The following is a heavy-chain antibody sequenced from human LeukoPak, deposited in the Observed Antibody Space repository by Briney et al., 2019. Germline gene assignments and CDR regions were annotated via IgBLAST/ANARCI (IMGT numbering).Heavy chain of an antibody. V-gene: IGHV3-23*01. CDR2: ISGSGGST. J-gene: IGHJ4*02. CDR3: AKEMAATNAFDY. CDR1: GFTFGTYA. Sequence: PGGSLRLSCAAPGFTFGTYAMTWVRQAPGKGLEWVSGISGSGGSTYYADSVKGRFTISRDNSKNTLHLHMNSLRAEGTAVYYCAKEMAATNAFDYWGQGTLVTVSS. D-gene: IGHD5-24*01.